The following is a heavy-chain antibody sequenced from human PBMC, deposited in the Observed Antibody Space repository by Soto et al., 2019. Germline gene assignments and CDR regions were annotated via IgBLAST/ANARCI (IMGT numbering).Heavy chain of an antibody. CDR2: IYPGDSDT. D-gene: IGHD6-13*01. CDR3: ARGGQQLAAFDI. V-gene: IGHV5-51*01. Sequence: GESLKISCKGSGYSFTNYYIAWVRQMPGKGLEWTGIIYPGDSDTRYSPSFQGQVTISADKSISTAYLQWSSLQASDTAMFYCARGGQQLAAFDIWGQGTMVTVSS. J-gene: IGHJ3*02. CDR1: GYSFTNYY.